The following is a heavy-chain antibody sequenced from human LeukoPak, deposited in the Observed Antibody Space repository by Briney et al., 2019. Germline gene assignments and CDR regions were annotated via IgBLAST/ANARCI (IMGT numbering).Heavy chain of an antibody. V-gene: IGHV3-30*04. J-gene: IGHJ4*02. CDR3: ARDRWFGDY. D-gene: IGHD3-10*01. Sequence: GGSLRLSCAASGFTFSSYAMHWVRQAPGKGLEWVAVISYDGSNKYYADSVKGRFTISRDNSKNTLYLQMNSLRAEDTAVYYCARDRWFGDYWGQGTLVTVSS. CDR1: GFTFSSYA. CDR2: ISYDGSNK.